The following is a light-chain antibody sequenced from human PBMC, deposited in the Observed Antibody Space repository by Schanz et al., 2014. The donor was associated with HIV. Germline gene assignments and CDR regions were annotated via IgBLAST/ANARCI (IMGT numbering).Light chain of an antibody. J-gene: IGLJ2*01. CDR1: SSNIGAGYH. CDR3: GTWENTLTGEI. CDR2: GNS. Sequence: QSVLTQPPSVSGAPGQRVTISCTGSSSNIGAGYHVQWYQQLPGTAPKLLIYGNSNRPSGVPDRFSGSKSGTSATLAIMGLQTGDEADYYCGTWENTLTGEIFGGGTKLTVL. V-gene: IGLV1-40*01.